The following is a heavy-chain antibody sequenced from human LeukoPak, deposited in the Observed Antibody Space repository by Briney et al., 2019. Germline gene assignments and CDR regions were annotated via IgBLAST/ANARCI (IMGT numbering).Heavy chain of an antibody. D-gene: IGHD1-26*01. CDR3: AKDRRLRVTQWDAFDY. J-gene: IGHJ4*02. CDR2: ISGSGGST. Sequence: PGRSLRLSCAASGFTFTNYAMSWVRQAPGKGLEWVSGISGSGGSTYYADSVKGRFTISRDDSKNTLYLQVNSLRAEDTAVYYCAKDRRLRVTQWDAFDYWGRGTLVTVSS. V-gene: IGHV3-23*01. CDR1: GFTFTNYA.